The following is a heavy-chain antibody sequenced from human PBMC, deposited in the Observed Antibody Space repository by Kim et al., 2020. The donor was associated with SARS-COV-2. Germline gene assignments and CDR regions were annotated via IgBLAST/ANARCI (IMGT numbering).Heavy chain of an antibody. CDR3: APERLRYFDWFTN. D-gene: IGHD3-9*01. V-gene: IGHV1-69*02. J-gene: IGHJ5*02. Sequence: ARKVQGRVRMTSDKSTSTAYMELSSLRSEDTAVYYCAPERLRYFDWFTNWGQGTLVTVSS.